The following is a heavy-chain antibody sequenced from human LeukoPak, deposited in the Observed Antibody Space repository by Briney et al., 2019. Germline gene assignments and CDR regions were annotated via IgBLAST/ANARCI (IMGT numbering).Heavy chain of an antibody. J-gene: IGHJ4*02. D-gene: IGHD3-10*01. Sequence: PGRSLRLSCAASGFTFSSYGMHWVRQAPGKGLEWVAVISYDGSNKYYADSVKGRFTISRDNSKNTLYLQMNSLRAEDTAVYYCAKELVRGSYFDYWGQGTLVTVSS. CDR1: GFTFSSYG. CDR3: AKELVRGSYFDY. CDR2: ISYDGSNK. V-gene: IGHV3-30*18.